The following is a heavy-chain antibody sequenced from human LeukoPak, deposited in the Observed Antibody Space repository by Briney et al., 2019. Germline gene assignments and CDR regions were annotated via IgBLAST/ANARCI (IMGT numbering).Heavy chain of an antibody. D-gene: IGHD4-17*01. Sequence: PGGSLRLSCAASGFTFSSYSMNWVRQAPGKGLEWVSSISSSSSYIYYADSVKGRFTISRDNAKNSLYLQMNSLRAEDTAVYYCASFSDYGDYLRYWGQGTLVTVSS. CDR2: ISSSSSYI. J-gene: IGHJ4*02. V-gene: IGHV3-21*01. CDR3: ASFSDYGDYLRY. CDR1: GFTFSSYS.